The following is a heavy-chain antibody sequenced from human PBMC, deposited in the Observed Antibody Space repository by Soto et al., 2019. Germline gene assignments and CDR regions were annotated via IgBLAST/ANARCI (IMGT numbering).Heavy chain of an antibody. V-gene: IGHV4-34*01. Sequence: SATLSLTCAVYGGSFSGYYWSWIRQPPGKGLEWIGEINHSGSTNYNPSLKSRVTISVDTSKNQFSLKLSSVTAADTAVYYCARAVSIVVVPAAMTFFDYWGQGTLVTVSS. J-gene: IGHJ4*02. CDR2: INHSGST. CDR1: GGSFSGYY. CDR3: ARAVSIVVVPAAMTFFDY. D-gene: IGHD2-2*01.